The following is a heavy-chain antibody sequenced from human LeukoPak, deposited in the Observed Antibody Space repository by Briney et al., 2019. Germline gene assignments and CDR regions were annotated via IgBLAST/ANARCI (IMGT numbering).Heavy chain of an antibody. V-gene: IGHV3-23*01. CDR3: AKGLSYSKYYDFWSGSGTFDY. D-gene: IGHD3-3*01. Sequence: GGSLRLPCAASGFTFSSYAMSWVRQAPGKGLEWVSAISGSGGSTYYADSVKGRFTISRDNSKNTLYLQMNSLRAEDTAVYYCAKGLSYSKYYDFWSGSGTFDYWGQGTLVTVPS. CDR1: GFTFSSYA. J-gene: IGHJ4*02. CDR2: ISGSGGST.